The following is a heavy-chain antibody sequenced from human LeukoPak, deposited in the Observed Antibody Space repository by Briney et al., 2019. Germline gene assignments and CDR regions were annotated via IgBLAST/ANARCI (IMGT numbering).Heavy chain of an antibody. D-gene: IGHD2-2*01. CDR3: ARETDSTLFDY. CDR1: GFTFSVYE. J-gene: IGHJ4*02. CDR2: ISSSGSTM. V-gene: IGHV3-48*03. Sequence: GGSLRLSCAASGFTFSVYEMNWVRQAPGKGLEWVSYISSSGSTMYYADSVKGRFTISRDNAKNSLYLQMNSLRAEDTAVYYCARETDSTLFDYWGQGTLVTVSS.